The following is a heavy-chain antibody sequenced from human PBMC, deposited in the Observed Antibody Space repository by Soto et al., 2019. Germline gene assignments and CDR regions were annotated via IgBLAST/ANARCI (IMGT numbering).Heavy chain of an antibody. CDR2: INTNTGNP. V-gene: IGHV7-4-1*01. D-gene: IGHD1-1*01. CDR1: GYTFTSYA. Sequence: QVQLVQSGSELKKPGASVKVSCKASGYTFTSYAMNWVRQAPGQGLEWMRWINTNTGNPTYAQGFTGRFVFSLDTSVSTADLQICSLKAEDTAVYYCARDPWPTNLYYYYYYMDVWGKGTTVTVSS. CDR3: ARDPWPTNLYYYYYYMDV. J-gene: IGHJ6*03.